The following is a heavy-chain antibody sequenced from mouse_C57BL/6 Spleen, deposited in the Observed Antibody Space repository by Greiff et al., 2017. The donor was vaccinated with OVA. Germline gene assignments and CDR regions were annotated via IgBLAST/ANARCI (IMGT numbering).Heavy chain of an antibody. D-gene: IGHD1-1*01. CDR3: ARHGSSPGYFDV. Sequence: EVMLVESGGGLVKPGGSLKLSCAASGFTFSSYTMSWVRQTPEKRLEWVATISGGGGNTYYPDSVKGRFTISRDNATNTLYLQMSSLRSEDTAVYYCARHGSSPGYFDVWGTGTTVTVSS. CDR2: ISGGGGNT. J-gene: IGHJ1*03. V-gene: IGHV5-9*01. CDR1: GFTFSSYT.